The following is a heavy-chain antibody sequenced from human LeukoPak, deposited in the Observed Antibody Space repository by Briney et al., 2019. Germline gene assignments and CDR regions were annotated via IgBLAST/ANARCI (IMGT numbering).Heavy chain of an antibody. Sequence: SETLSLTCAIYGGSFSGYYWSWIRQPPGKGLEWIGEINHSGSTNYNPSLKSRVTISVDTSKNQFSLKLSSVTAADTAVYYCARQTLRYDLSAFDIWGQGTMVTVSS. V-gene: IGHV4-34*01. J-gene: IGHJ3*02. CDR3: ARQTLRYDLSAFDI. CDR1: GGSFSGYY. CDR2: INHSGST. D-gene: IGHD3-3*01.